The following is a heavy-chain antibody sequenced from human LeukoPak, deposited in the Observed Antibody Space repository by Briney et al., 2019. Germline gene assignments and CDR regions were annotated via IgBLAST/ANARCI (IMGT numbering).Heavy chain of an antibody. J-gene: IGHJ3*02. CDR3: ARVINYYDSSGNAFDI. D-gene: IGHD3-22*01. V-gene: IGHV1-46*03. Sequence: GASVKVSCKASGYTFTSYYMHWVRQAPGQGLEWMGTINPSGGSTSYAQKFQGRVTMTRDTSTSTVYMELSSLRSEDTAVYYCARVINYYDSSGNAFDIWGQGTMVTVSS. CDR2: INPSGGST. CDR1: GYTFTSYY.